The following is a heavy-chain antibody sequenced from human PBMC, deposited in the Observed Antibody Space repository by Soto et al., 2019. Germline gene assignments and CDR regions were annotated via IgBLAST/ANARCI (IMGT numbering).Heavy chain of an antibody. Sequence: SVKVSWKASGGAFGSDAITWVRQAPGQGLEWVGRIIPIFGTTNYAQNLQGRVTISADKSTLTSYMELHSLTSDDTALYYCARDRTDSGYYTNWLDPWGQGTQVTVSS. CDR1: GGAFGSDA. V-gene: IGHV1-69*06. CDR3: ARDRTDSGYYTNWLDP. D-gene: IGHD3-22*01. J-gene: IGHJ5*02. CDR2: IIPIFGTT.